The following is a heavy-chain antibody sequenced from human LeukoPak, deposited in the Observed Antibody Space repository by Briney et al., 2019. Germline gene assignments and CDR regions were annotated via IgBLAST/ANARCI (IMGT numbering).Heavy chain of an antibody. J-gene: IGHJ2*01. CDR2: ISAYNGNT. D-gene: IGHD7-27*01. V-gene: IGHV1-18*01. Sequence: GASVKVSCKASGYTFTSYGISWVRQAPGQGLEWMGWISAYNGNTNYAQKLQGRVTMTTDTSTSTAYMELRSLRSDDTAVYYCARVPKEGIWGPHWYFDLWGRGTLVTVSS. CDR3: ARVPKEGIWGPHWYFDL. CDR1: GYTFTSYG.